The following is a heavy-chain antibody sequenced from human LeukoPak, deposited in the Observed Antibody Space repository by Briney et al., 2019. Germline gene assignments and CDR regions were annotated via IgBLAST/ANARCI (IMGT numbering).Heavy chain of an antibody. D-gene: IGHD3-9*01. J-gene: IGHJ4*02. CDR3: TTGERYFDWSYDY. CDR1: GFTFSNAW. V-gene: IGHV3-15*01. Sequence: GGSLRLSCAASGFTFSNAWMSWVRQAPGKGLEWVGRIKSKSEGGTTDYAAPVKGRFTISRDDSKNALYLQMTSLKIEDTAVYYCTTGERYFDWSYDYWGQGTLVTVSS. CDR2: IKSKSEGGTT.